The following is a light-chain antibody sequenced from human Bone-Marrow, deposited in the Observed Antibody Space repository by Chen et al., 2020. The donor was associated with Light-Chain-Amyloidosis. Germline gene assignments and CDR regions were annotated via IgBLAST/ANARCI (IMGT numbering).Light chain of an antibody. V-gene: IGLV3-25*03. Sequence: SYELTQSPSVSVSPGQTARITCSGDDLPTKYAYWYQQKPGKAPVLVIHRDTERPSSISERFSGSSSGTTATLTISGVQAEDEADYHCQSADSSGTYEVIFGGGTKLTVL. J-gene: IGLJ2*01. CDR1: DLPTKY. CDR3: QSADSSGTYEVI. CDR2: RDT.